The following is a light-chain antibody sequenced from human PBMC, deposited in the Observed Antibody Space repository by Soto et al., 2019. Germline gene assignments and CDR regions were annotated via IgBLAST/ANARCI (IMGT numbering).Light chain of an antibody. V-gene: IGKV3-20*01. Sequence: EIVLTQSPGTLSLSPGEGATLSCRASQSIVANYLAWYQQKPGQSPRLLIYDISTRATGVPDRFSGSGSRTDFTLTINGLEPEDSGVYYCQHFGSSPGTFGQGTKVEVK. J-gene: IGKJ1*01. CDR1: QSIVANY. CDR2: DIS. CDR3: QHFGSSPGT.